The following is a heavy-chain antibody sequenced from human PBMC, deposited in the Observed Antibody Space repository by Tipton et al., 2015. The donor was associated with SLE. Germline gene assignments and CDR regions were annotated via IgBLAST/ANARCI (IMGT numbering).Heavy chain of an antibody. D-gene: IGHD3-22*01. CDR1: GYSISNGYY. V-gene: IGHV4-38-2*01. Sequence: TLSLTCDVSGYSISNGYYWGWIRQPPGKGLEWIGSIHQSGNAYYNPSLKSRVFMSIDTSKNQLFLRLSFVTAADTAVYYCARHDFDSNGYYQHYFDYWGQGTLVTVSS. CDR3: ARHDFDSNGYYQHYFDY. CDR2: IHQSGNA. J-gene: IGHJ4*02.